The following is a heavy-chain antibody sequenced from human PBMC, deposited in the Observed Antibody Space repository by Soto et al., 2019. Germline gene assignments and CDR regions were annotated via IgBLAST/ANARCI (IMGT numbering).Heavy chain of an antibody. CDR1: GGSITDYS. CDR2: IFSSGST. V-gene: IGHV4-4*07. CDR3: ARDQGAVVTADNWFDP. D-gene: IGHD2-21*02. Sequence: SETLSLTCTVSGGSITDYSWVWIRQPAGKGLEWIGRIFSSGSTNYNPSLKGRITMSLDTSKNQFSLKLNSATATDTAVYFCARDQGAVVTADNWFDPWGQGILVTVSS. J-gene: IGHJ5*02.